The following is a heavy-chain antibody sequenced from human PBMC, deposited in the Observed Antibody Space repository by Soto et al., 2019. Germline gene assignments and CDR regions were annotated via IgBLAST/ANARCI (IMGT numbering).Heavy chain of an antibody. CDR3: AGESDWFDP. CDR2: IIPILGIA. D-gene: IGHD3-10*01. V-gene: IGHV1-69*02. J-gene: IGHJ5*02. Sequence: QVQLVQSGAEVKKPGSSVKVSCKASGGTFSSYTISWVRQAPGQGLEWMGRIIPILGIANYAQKFQARVTXIADKSTSTAYMELSSLRSEDTAVYYCAGESDWFDPWGQGTLVTVSS. CDR1: GGTFSSYT.